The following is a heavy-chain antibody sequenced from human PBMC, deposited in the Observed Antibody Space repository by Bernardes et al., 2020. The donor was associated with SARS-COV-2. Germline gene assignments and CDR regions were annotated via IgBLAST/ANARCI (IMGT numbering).Heavy chain of an antibody. V-gene: IGHV3-23*01. CDR1: GFSFHNQS. D-gene: IGHD6-13*01. CDR3: AKYNSGWYHFES. Sequence: GGSLRLSCAASGFSFHNQSMSWVRQSPGRGLEWVSTIIPPLGGTYYADSVKGRFTVSRDSSKRTVDLHMTSLRAEDTAVYYCAKYNSGWYHFESWGRGTLVTVSS. CDR2: IIPPLGGT. J-gene: IGHJ4*02.